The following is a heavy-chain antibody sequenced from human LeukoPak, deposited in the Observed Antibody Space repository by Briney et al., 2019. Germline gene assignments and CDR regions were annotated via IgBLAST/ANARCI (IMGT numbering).Heavy chain of an antibody. V-gene: IGHV1-18*01. CDR2: VSNYNGNT. J-gene: IGHJ4*02. CDR3: ARDRCSGGNCAFDS. CDR1: GGTFSSYA. D-gene: IGHD2-15*01. Sequence: VASVKVSCKASGGTFSSYAISWVRQAPGQGLEWMGRVSNYNGNTKSSQKFQGRVTMTTDTSTSTVYMELASLSSDDTASYYCARDRCSGGNCAFDSWGQGTLVTVSS.